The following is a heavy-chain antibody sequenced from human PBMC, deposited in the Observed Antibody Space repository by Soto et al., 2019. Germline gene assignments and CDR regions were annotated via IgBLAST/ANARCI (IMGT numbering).Heavy chain of an antibody. CDR2: INPNSGGT. J-gene: IGHJ4*02. CDR1: GYTFTGYY. CDR3: ARAYLGYRSSTSCYTFDY. V-gene: IGHV1-2*02. Sequence: ASVKVSCKASGYTFTGYYMHWVRQAPGQGLEWMGWINPNSGGTNYAQKFQGRVTMTRDTSISTAYMELSRLRSDDTAVYYCARAYLGYRSSTSCYTFDYWGQGTLVTVSS. D-gene: IGHD2-2*02.